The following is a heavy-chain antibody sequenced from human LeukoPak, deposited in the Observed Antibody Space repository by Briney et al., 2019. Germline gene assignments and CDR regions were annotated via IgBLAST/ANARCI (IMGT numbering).Heavy chain of an antibody. D-gene: IGHD1-26*01. CDR1: GGSMSSGGYY. J-gene: IGHJ3*02. V-gene: IGHV4-31*03. CDR2: IYYSGST. Sequence: SDTLSLTCTVSGGSMSSGGYYCSWIRKHPGRVLEWIVYIYYSGSTYYNPSLKSRVSISVDTSKNQFSLKRGCVTAADTALYYCAGPSAAFDIWGPGTMVTVSS. CDR3: AGPSAAFDI.